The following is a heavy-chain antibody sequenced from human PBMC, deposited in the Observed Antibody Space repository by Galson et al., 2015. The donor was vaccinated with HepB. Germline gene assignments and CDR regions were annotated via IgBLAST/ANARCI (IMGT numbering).Heavy chain of an antibody. CDR3: STLDYGGNSGRLDAFAI. CDR1: GFTFSDYG. J-gene: IGHJ3*02. CDR2: ISYDGSYK. V-gene: IGHV3-30*03. Sequence: SLRLSCAASGFTFSDYGIHWVRQAPGRGLEWAAVISYDGSYKYYAESVKGRVTISRDNSENTLYLQMNSLRVEDTAVYYCSTLDYGGNSGRLDAFAIWGQGATVTVSS. D-gene: IGHD4-23*01.